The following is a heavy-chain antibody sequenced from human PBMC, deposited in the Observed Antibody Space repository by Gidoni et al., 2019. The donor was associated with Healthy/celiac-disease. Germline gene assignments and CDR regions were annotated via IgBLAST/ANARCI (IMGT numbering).Heavy chain of an antibody. Sequence: EVQLLESGGGLVQPGGSLRHPCAASGFTFSSYAMSWVRQAPGKGLVWVSAISGSGGSTYYADSVKGRFTISRDNSKNTLYLKMNSLRAEDTAVYYCAKGGIAVAGLFDYWGQGTLVTVSS. D-gene: IGHD6-19*01. CDR1: GFTFSSYA. V-gene: IGHV3-23*01. J-gene: IGHJ4*02. CDR3: AKGGIAVAGLFDY. CDR2: ISGSGGST.